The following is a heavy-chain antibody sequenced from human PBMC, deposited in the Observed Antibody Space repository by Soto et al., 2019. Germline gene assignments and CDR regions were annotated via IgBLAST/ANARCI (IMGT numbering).Heavy chain of an antibody. V-gene: IGHV1-69*01. CDR3: ARESGIAAAGTEYYGMDV. D-gene: IGHD6-13*01. Sequence: QVQLVQSGAEVKKPGSSVKVSCKASGGTFSSYAISWVRQAPGQGLEWMGGIIPIFGTANYAQKFQGRVTITADEYTSTAYMERSSMRSEDTAVYYCARESGIAAAGTEYYGMDVWGQGTTVTVSS. CDR2: IIPIFGTA. J-gene: IGHJ6*02. CDR1: GGTFSSYA.